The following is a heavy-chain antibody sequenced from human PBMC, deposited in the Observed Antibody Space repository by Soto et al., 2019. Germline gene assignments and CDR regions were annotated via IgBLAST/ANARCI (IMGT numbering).Heavy chain of an antibody. CDR2: ISGSGGST. J-gene: IGHJ4*02. CDR1: GFTFSSYA. V-gene: IGHV3-23*01. CDR3: AKGRVGDYVWGRTLDY. Sequence: EVQLLESGGGLVQPGGSLRLSCAASGFTFSSYAMSWVRQAPGKGLEWVSAISGSGGSTYYADSVKGRFTISRDNSKNTLYLQMNSLRAEDTAVYYCAKGRVGDYVWGRTLDYWGQGTLVTVSS. D-gene: IGHD3-16*01.